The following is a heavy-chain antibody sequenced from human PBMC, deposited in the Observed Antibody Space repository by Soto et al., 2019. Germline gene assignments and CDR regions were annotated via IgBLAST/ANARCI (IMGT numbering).Heavy chain of an antibody. D-gene: IGHD6-6*01. CDR3: AKDRESHTSSSYFFIN. CDR1: GFTFSSYG. J-gene: IGHJ4*02. CDR2: ISYDGSHK. V-gene: IGHV3-30*18. Sequence: QVQLVESGGGVVQPGRSLRLPCAASGFTFSSYGMHWVRQAPGKGLECVAVISYDGSHKYYADSVKGRFTISRDKSTNTLYLQTNSLRAENTAVYYCAKDRESHTSSSYFFINWGQGPLVTVSS.